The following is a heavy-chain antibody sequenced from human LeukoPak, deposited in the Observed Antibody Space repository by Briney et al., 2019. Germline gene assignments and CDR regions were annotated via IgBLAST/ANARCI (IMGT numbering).Heavy chain of an antibody. CDR2: MNPNNGNT. D-gene: IGHD1-1*01. CDR1: GYSFTSHD. Sequence: ASVKVSCKASGYSFTSHDINWVRQASGQGLEWIGRMNPNNGNTGYAQNFQGRVSMTRTTSTSTAYMELSSLRSDDTAVYFCARVNDIDEYFDFWGRGTLVTVSS. V-gene: IGHV1-8*01. CDR3: ARVNDIDEYFDF. J-gene: IGHJ2*01.